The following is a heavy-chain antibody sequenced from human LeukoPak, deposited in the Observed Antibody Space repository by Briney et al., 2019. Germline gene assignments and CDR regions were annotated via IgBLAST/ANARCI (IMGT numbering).Heavy chain of an antibody. V-gene: IGHV4-59*01. J-gene: IGHJ4*02. Sequence: PAETLSLTCTVSGGSISIYYWSWIRQPPGKGLEWIGYIYNSGSTNYSPSLRSRVTISVDTSKNQFSLKLNSVTAADTAVYYCVRDRELTYWSQGTLVTVSS. CDR3: VRDRELTY. CDR1: GGSISIYY. CDR2: IYNSGST. D-gene: IGHD1-26*01.